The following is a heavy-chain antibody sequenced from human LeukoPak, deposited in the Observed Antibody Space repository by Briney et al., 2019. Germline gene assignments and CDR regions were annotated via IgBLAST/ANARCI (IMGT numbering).Heavy chain of an antibody. CDR2: VNPSSGST. V-gene: IGHV1-46*01. CDR1: GYTFTSYF. D-gene: IGHD1-26*01. CDR3: ARAVGPRGGNWFDP. Sequence: GASVNVSCKASGYTFTSYFMHWVRQAPGQGLEWMGVVNPSSGSTTYPQKFQGRVTMTRDTSTSTVYMDLSSLRSEDTAVYYCARAVGPRGGNWFDPWGQGTLVTVSS. J-gene: IGHJ5*02.